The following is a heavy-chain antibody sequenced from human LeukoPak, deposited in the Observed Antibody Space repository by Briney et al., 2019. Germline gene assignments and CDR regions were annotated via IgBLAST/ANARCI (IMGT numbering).Heavy chain of an antibody. CDR2: ISSSSSYI. Sequence: GGSLRLSCAASGFTFSSYSMNWVRQAPGKGLEWVSSISSSSSYIYYADSVKGRFTISRDNAKNSLHLQMNSLRAEDTAVYYCASLTGIVGATGSDFEDYWGQGTLVTVSS. V-gene: IGHV3-21*01. CDR1: GFTFSSYS. CDR3: ASLTGIVGATGSDFEDY. J-gene: IGHJ4*02. D-gene: IGHD1-26*01.